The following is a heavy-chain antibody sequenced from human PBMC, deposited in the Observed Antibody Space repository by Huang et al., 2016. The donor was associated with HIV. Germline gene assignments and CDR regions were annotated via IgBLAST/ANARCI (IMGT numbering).Heavy chain of an antibody. V-gene: IGHV3-74*01. CDR3: ARGSRQGKYYYGSGTAY. D-gene: IGHD3-10*01. Sequence: EVQLVESGGGLVQPGGSLRLSCAASGFTFSSSWVHWVRQVPGKGLVCVAHIKRDGGSTSYADSVKGRFTISRDNAKNTLYLEMNSLRAEDTAVYYCARGSRQGKYYYGSGTAYWGQGTLVTVSS. CDR2: IKRDGGST. CDR1: GFTFSSSW. J-gene: IGHJ4*02.